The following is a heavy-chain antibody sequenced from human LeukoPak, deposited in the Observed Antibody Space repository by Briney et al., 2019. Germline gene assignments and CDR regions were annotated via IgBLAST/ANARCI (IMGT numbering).Heavy chain of an antibody. V-gene: IGHV4-34*01. CDR2: INHSGST. D-gene: IGHD3-10*01. CDR1: GGSFSGYY. J-gene: IGHJ4*02. Sequence: PSETLSLTCAVYGGSFSGYYWSWIRQPPGKGLEWIGEINHSGSTNYNPSLKCRVTISVDTSKNQFSLKLSSVTAADTAVYYCARSPRITMVRGVNTGDYWGQGTLVTVSS. CDR3: ARSPRITMVRGVNTGDY.